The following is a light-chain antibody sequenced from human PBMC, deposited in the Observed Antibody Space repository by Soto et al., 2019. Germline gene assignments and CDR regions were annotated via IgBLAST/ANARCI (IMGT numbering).Light chain of an antibody. CDR2: KAS. CDR1: QSISSW. V-gene: IGKV1-5*03. Sequence: DIQMTQSPSTLSASVGDRVTITCRASQSISSWLAWYQQKPGQAPKLLIYKASSLESGVQSRFSGSGSGTEFTLTISSLQPDDFATYYCQQYNSYLVTFGQGTKLEIK. CDR3: QQYNSYLVT. J-gene: IGKJ2*01.